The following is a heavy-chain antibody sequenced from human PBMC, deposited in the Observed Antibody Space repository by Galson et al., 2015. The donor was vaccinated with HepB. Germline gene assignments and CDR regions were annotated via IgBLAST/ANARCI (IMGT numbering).Heavy chain of an antibody. D-gene: IGHD5-18*01. Sequence: SLRLSCAASGFTFSSYEMNWVRQAPGKGLEWVSYISSSGSTIYYADSVKGRFTIPRDNAKNSLYLQMNSLRAEDTAVYYCARDRDGYSYGNFDYWGQGTLVTVSS. J-gene: IGHJ4*02. V-gene: IGHV3-48*03. CDR3: ARDRDGYSYGNFDY. CDR1: GFTFSSYE. CDR2: ISSSGSTI.